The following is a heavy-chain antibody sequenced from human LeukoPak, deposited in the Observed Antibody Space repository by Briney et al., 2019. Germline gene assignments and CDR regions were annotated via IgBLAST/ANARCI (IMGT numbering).Heavy chain of an antibody. J-gene: IGHJ1*01. D-gene: IGHD3-16*01. V-gene: IGHV3-21*05. Sequence: GGSLRLSCAASGFTFSSYSMRWIRQAPGKGLEWVSYTSIGSSYTNYADSVKGRFTISRDDAKNSLYLQMNSLRAEDTAVYYCARGHYELWFWGQGTLVTVSS. CDR3: ARGHYELWF. CDR1: GFTFSSYS. CDR2: TSIGSSYT.